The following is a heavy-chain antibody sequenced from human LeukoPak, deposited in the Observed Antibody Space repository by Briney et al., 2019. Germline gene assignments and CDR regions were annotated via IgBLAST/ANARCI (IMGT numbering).Heavy chain of an antibody. D-gene: IGHD6-13*01. V-gene: IGHV3-30*03. CDR3: ARDIAAAGTDFDY. Sequence: PGRSLRLSCAASGFTFSSYGMHWVRQAPGKGLEWVAVISYDGSNKYYADSVKGRFTISRDNSKNTLYLQMNSLRAEDTAVYYCARDIAAAGTDFDYWGQGTLVTVSS. J-gene: IGHJ4*02. CDR2: ISYDGSNK. CDR1: GFTFSSYG.